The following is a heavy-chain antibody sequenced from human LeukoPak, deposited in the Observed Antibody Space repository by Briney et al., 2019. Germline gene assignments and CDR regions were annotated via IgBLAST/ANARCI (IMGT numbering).Heavy chain of an antibody. CDR1: GFTVSLSY. J-gene: IGHJ6*02. V-gene: IGHV3-74*01. Sequence: PGGSLRLSCAASGFTVSLSYLSWVRQAPGKGLVWVSRINSDGSSTSYADSVKGRFTISRDNAKNTLYLQMNSLRAEDTAVYYCARKPLRYYGMDVWGQGTTVTVSS. CDR2: INSDGSST. CDR3: ARKPLRYYGMDV.